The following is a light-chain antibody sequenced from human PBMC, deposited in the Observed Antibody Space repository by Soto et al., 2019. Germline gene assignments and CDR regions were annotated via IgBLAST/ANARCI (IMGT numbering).Light chain of an antibody. CDR3: QQYDNLPT. V-gene: IGKV1-33*01. CDR2: DAS. CDR1: QDISNY. Sequence: DIQMTQSPSSLSASVGDRVTITCQASQDISNYLNWYKQKPGKAPKPLIYDASNLETGVPSRFSGSGSGTDFTFTISSLQSEDIATYYCQQYDNLPTFGGGTKVEIK. J-gene: IGKJ4*01.